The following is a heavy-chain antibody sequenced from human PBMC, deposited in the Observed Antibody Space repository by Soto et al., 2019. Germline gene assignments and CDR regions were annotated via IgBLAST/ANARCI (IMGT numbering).Heavy chain of an antibody. J-gene: IGHJ4*02. Sequence: EVQLVESGGGLVQPGGSLRLSCAASGFTFSSYSMNWVRQAPGKGLEWVSYISSSSSTIYYADSVKGRFTISRDNAKNSLYLQMNSLRAEDTAVYYCARGGVVPAATATYYFDYWGQGTLVTVSS. CDR2: ISSSSSTI. V-gene: IGHV3-48*01. CDR3: ARGGVVPAATATYYFDY. D-gene: IGHD2-2*01. CDR1: GFTFSSYS.